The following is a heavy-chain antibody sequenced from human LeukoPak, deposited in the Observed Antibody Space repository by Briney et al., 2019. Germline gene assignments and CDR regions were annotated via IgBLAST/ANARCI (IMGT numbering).Heavy chain of an antibody. CDR2: IRSKANSYAT. Sequence: GGSLRLSCAASGFTFSGSAMHWVRQASGKGLEWVGRIRSKANSYATAYAASVKGRFTISRDDSKNTAYLQMNSLKTEDTAVYYCIELDTAMGKDDYWGQGTLVTVSS. D-gene: IGHD5-18*01. J-gene: IGHJ4*02. CDR3: IELDTAMGKDDY. CDR1: GFTFSGSA. V-gene: IGHV3-73*01.